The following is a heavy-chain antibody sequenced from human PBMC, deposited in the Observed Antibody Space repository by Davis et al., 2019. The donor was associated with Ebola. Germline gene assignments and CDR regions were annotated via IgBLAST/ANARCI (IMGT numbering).Heavy chain of an antibody. CDR3: ARVREDGMDV. D-gene: IGHD1-26*01. CDR1: GFTFRDYY. V-gene: IGHV3-11*01. J-gene: IGHJ6*04. Sequence: GESLKISCAASGFTFRDYYMSWIRQAPGKGLEWVSYISSSGSTIYYADSVKGPFTISRDNAKNSLYLQMNSLRAEDTAVYYCARVREDGMDVWGKGTTVTVSS. CDR2: ISSSGSTI.